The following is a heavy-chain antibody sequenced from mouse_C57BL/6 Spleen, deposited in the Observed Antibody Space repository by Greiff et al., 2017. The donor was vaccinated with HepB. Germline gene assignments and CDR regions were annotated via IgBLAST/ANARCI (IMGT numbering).Heavy chain of an antibody. CDR3: ARLLRHYFDY. V-gene: IGHV7-3*01. Sequence: EVKLMESGGGLVQPGGSLSLSCAASGFTFTDYYMSWVRQPPGKALEWLGFIRNKANGYTTEYSASVKGRFTISRDNSQSILYLQMNALRAEDSATYYCARLLRHYFDYWGQGTTLTVSS. CDR1: GFTFTDYY. D-gene: IGHD1-2*01. CDR2: IRNKANGYTT. J-gene: IGHJ2*01.